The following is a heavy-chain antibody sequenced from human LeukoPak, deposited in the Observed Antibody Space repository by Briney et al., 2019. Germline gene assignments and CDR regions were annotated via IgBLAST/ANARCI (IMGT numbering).Heavy chain of an antibody. V-gene: IGHV3-48*03. J-gene: IGHJ5*02. D-gene: IGHD2-2*02. CDR3: AREAIRWFDP. Sequence: GGSLRLSCAASGFTFSSYEMTWVRQAPGKGLEWVSYISSSGNTIYYADSVKGRFTISRDNARNSLYLQMNSLRAEDTAVYYCAREAIRWFDPWGRGTLVTVSS. CDR1: GFTFSSYE. CDR2: ISSSGNTI.